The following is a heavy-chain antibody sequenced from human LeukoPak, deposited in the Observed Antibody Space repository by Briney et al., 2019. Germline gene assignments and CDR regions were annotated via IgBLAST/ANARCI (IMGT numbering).Heavy chain of an antibody. J-gene: IGHJ4*02. V-gene: IGHV3-48*03. CDR2: ISSSGSTI. D-gene: IGHD2-2*01. CDR3: ARGWVPAAMGY. Sequence: PGGSLRLSCAASGFTFSSYEMNWVRQAPGKGLERVSYISSSGSTIYYADSVKGRFTISRDNAKNSLYLQMNSLRAEDTAVYYCARGWVPAAMGYWGQGTLVTVSS. CDR1: GFTFSSYE.